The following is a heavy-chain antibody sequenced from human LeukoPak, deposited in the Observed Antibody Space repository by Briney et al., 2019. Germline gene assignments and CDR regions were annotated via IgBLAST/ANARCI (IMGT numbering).Heavy chain of an antibody. CDR2: ISSSGSTI. V-gene: IGHV3-11*01. J-gene: IGHJ6*02. D-gene: IGHD3-10*01. Sequence: PGGSLRLSCAASGFTFSDYYMSWIRQAPGKGLEWVSYISSSGSTIYYADSVKGRFTISRDNAKNSLYLQMYSLRAEDTAVYYCARAPYYYGSGKAWGMDVWGQGTTVTVSS. CDR3: ARAPYYYGSGKAWGMDV. CDR1: GFTFSDYY.